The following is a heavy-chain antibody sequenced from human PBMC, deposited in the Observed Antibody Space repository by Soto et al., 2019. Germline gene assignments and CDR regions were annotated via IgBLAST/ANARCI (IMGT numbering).Heavy chain of an antibody. Sequence: GGSLRLSCAASGFTFSSYWMSWVRQAPGKGLEWVANIKQDGSEKYYVDSVKGRFTISRDNAKNSLYLQMNSLRAEDTAVYYCARVGSYYDFWSGYYKPNYFDYWGQGTLVTVSS. CDR2: IKQDGSEK. J-gene: IGHJ4*02. CDR1: GFTFSSYW. CDR3: ARVGSYYDFWSGYYKPNYFDY. D-gene: IGHD3-3*01. V-gene: IGHV3-7*01.